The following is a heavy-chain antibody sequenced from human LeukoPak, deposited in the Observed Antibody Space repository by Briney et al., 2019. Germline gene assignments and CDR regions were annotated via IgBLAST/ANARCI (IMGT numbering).Heavy chain of an antibody. CDR2: INHSGST. CDR3: ARRANSGFDAFDI. Sequence: SETLSLTCGVYGGSFSGYYWSWIRQPPGKGLEWIGEINHSGSTNYNPSLKSRITMSVDTSKNQLSLKLSSVTAADTAVYYCARRANSGFDAFDIWGQGTMVTVSS. D-gene: IGHD3-22*01. J-gene: IGHJ3*02. V-gene: IGHV4-34*10. CDR1: GGSFSGYY.